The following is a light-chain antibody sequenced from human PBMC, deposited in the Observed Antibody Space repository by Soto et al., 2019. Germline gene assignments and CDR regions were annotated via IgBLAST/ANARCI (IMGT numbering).Light chain of an antibody. J-gene: IGLJ1*01. CDR1: SSDVGGYNY. V-gene: IGLV2-8*01. CDR2: DVS. Sequence: QSALTQPPSASGSPGQSVTISCTGTSSDVGGYNYVSWYQQLPGKAPKLLIYDVSDRPSGVPDRFSGSKSGNTASLPVSGRQDAEDAAYYCCSYDGSINFYVFGTGTKVTVL. CDR3: CSYDGSINFYV.